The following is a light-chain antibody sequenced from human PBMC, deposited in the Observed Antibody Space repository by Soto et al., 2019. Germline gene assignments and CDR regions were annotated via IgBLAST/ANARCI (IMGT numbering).Light chain of an antibody. CDR1: QSISSY. V-gene: IGKV1-39*01. J-gene: IGKJ1*01. CDR3: QQSYSTPRT. CDR2: AAS. Sequence: DIQMTQSPSSLSASVGDRVTITCRASQSISSYLNWYQQKPGKVPKLLIHAASSLQSGVPSRFSGSGSGTDFTLTISSLQPEDFATYYCQQSYSTPRTFGQWTKGDIK.